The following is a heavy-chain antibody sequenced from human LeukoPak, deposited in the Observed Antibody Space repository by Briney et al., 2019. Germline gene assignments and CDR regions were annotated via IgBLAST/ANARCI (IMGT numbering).Heavy chain of an antibody. V-gene: IGHV3-74*01. J-gene: IGHJ4*02. Sequence: GGSLRLSCAPSGLTFSSYWIYWVRQDPGKGLVWVSRINTDGSSTDYADSVKGRFTISRDNAKNTLYVQMNSLRAEDTAVYYCARGGIRFIDYWGQGTLVTVSS. D-gene: IGHD3-10*01. CDR3: ARGGIRFIDY. CDR1: GLTFSSYW. CDR2: INTDGSST.